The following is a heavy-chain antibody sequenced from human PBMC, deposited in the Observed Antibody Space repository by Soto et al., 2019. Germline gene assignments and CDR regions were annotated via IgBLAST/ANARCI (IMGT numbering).Heavy chain of an antibody. J-gene: IGHJ4*02. CDR1: GFTFSAYS. CDR2: ISSSSSNT. D-gene: IGHD3-9*01. CDR3: ARWVGGESRYLDY. Sequence: EVQLVESGGGLVQPGGSLRLSCAASGFTFSAYSMNWVRQAPGKGLEWVSDISSSSSNTYYADSVKGRFTISRDNAKNSLYMQMNRLRAEDTAVYNCARWVGGESRYLDYWGQGTMVTVSS. V-gene: IGHV3-48*01.